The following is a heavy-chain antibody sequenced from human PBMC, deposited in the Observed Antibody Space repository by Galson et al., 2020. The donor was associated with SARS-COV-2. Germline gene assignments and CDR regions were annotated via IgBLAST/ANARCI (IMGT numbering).Heavy chain of an antibody. CDR3: ARHQYDFWRGYYWWFDP. V-gene: IGHV4-59*08. J-gene: IGHJ5*02. CDR1: GGAISSYY. Sequence: ETSETLSLTCTVSGGAISSYYWSWIRQPPGKGLEWIGYIYYSGSTNYNPSLKSRVTISVDTSKNQFSLKLSSVTAADTAVYYCARHQYDFWRGYYWWFDPWGQGTLVTVSS. CDR2: IYYSGST. D-gene: IGHD3-3*01.